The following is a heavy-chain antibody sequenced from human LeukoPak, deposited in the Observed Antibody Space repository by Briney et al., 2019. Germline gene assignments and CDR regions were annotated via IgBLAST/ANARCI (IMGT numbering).Heavy chain of an antibody. D-gene: IGHD2-2*01. J-gene: IGHJ4*02. Sequence: GGSLRLSCAASGFIFSSAWMTWVRQAPGKGLEWVGHIKNKTNGGTTGYAAPVKGRFIISRDDSKNTLYLQMNRLRTEDTAVYYCARGLCSSTGCYQGPFDFWGRGMLVTVSS. V-gene: IGHV3-15*01. CDR3: ARGLCSSTGCYQGPFDF. CDR2: IKNKTNGGTT. CDR1: GFIFSSAW.